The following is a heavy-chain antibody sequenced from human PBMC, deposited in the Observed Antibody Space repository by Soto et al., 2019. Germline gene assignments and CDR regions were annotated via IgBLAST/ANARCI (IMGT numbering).Heavy chain of an antibody. Sequence: ASVKVSCKVSGYPLTELSMHCVRQAPGKGLEWMGGFDPEDGETIYAQKFQGRVTMTEDTSTDTAYMELSSLRSEDTSVYYCAIVDSDVVRGYSDGYRWFDPWGQGTRVTVSS. J-gene: IGHJ5*02. D-gene: IGHD5-18*01. V-gene: IGHV1-24*01. CDR3: AIVDSDVVRGYSDGYRWFDP. CDR2: FDPEDGET. CDR1: GYPLTELS.